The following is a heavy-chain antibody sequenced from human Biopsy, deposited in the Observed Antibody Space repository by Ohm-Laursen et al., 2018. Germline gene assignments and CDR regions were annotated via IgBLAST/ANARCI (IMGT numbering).Heavy chain of an antibody. D-gene: IGHD3-3*01. CDR3: ARTPRDSFWSGSYKRGLWFDP. CDR1: GFTFSDYY. CDR2: VYNGGIT. V-gene: IGHV4-59*01. J-gene: IGHJ5*02. Sequence: LSCAAPGFTFSDYYMNWFRRAPGKGLEWIGHVYNGGITNYNPSLKSRVTISKDTSKNQFSLQVNSVTAADTAVYYCARTPRDSFWSGSYKRGLWFDPWGQGTLVIVSS.